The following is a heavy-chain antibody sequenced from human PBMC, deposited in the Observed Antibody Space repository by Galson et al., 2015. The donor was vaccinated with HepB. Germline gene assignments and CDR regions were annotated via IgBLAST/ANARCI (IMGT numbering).Heavy chain of an antibody. V-gene: IGHV1-18*04. CDR1: GYTFTNYG. CDR3: ARDRAKDLVVLPSAVAGYTSTWYASDS. CDR2: ISAYLGNT. Sequence: SVKVSCKASGYTFTNYGISWVRQAPGQGLEWMGWISAYLGNTIYAQKFQGRVTMTTDTSTSTAYMELRSLTSDDTAVYYCARDRAKDLVVLPSAVAGYTSTWYASDSWGQGTLVTVSS. D-gene: IGHD6-13*01. J-gene: IGHJ4*02.